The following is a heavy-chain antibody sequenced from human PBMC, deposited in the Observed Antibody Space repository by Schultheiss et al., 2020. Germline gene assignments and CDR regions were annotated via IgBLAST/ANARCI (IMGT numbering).Heavy chain of an antibody. CDR1: GFTFSSYS. Sequence: GGSLRLSCAASGFTFSSYSMNWVRQAPGKGLEWVSSISSSSSYIYYADSVKGRFTISRDNAKNSLYLQMNSLRAEDTAVYYCARLSWRGDWYYYYMDVWGEGTTVNVSS. V-gene: IGHV3-21*01. J-gene: IGHJ6*03. CDR3: ARLSWRGDWYYYYMDV. CDR2: ISSSSSYI. D-gene: IGHD3-16*02.